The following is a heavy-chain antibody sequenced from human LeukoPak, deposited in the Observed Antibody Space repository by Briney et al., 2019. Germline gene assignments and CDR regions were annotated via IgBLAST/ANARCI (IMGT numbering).Heavy chain of an antibody. Sequence: SETLSLTCTVSGGSISSYYWSWIRQPPGKGLGWMGYVYYSGSTNYNPSLKSRVTISVDTSKNQFSLKLRSVTAADTAVYYRAGTYYYGSGSYYDYYYGMDVWGKGTTVTDSS. D-gene: IGHD3-10*01. CDR3: AGTYYYGSGSYYDYYYGMDV. J-gene: IGHJ6*01. CDR1: GGSISSYY. CDR2: VYYSGST. V-gene: IGHV4-59*01.